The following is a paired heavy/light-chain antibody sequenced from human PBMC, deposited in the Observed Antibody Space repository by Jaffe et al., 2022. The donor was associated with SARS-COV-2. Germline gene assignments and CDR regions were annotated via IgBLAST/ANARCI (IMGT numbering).Light chain of an antibody. Sequence: DIQMTQFPSSLSASVGDRVTVSCRASQGIGNNLAWYQQKPGKVPKLLIYAASTLQSGVPSRFSGSGSGTDFTLTISSLQPEDFATYYCQKYNTAPWTFGQGTRVDTK. CDR3: QKYNTAPWT. V-gene: IGKV1-27*01. CDR2: AAS. CDR1: QGIGNN. J-gene: IGKJ1*01.
Heavy chain of an antibody. CDR1: GFTFRNYG. J-gene: IGHJ4*02. CDR2: IWYDGSNE. V-gene: IGHV3-33*01. CDR3: ARTYGSNYALFIDY. Sequence: QVQLVESGGGVVQPGRSLRLSCVGSGFTFRNYGMYWVRRAPGKGLEWVAVIWYDGSNEYYEESVKGRFTISRDNSKNTLYLQMNSLRVADTAVYYCARTYGSNYALFIDYWGQGTLVTVSS. D-gene: IGHD1-26*01.